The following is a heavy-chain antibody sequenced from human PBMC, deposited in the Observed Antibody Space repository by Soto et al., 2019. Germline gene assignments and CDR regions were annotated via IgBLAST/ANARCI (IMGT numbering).Heavy chain of an antibody. CDR1: GGTFSSYT. D-gene: IGHD6-13*01. CDR2: IIPILGIA. V-gene: IGHV1-69*02. CDR3: ARATADSSSWYYFDY. Sequence: SVKVSCKASGGTFSSYTISWVRQAPGQGLEWMGRIIPILGIANYAQKFQGRVTITADKSTSTAYMELSSLRSEDTAVYYCARATADSSSWYYFDYWGQGTLVTVSS. J-gene: IGHJ4*02.